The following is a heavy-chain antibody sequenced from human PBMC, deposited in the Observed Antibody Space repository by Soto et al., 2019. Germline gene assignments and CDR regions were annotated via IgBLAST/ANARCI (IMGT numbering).Heavy chain of an antibody. Sequence: QVQLVQSGAEVKKPGASVKVSCKASGYTFTGYYMHWVRQAPGQGLEWMGWINPNSGGTNYAQKFQGRVTMTRDTSISTAYMELSRLRSDDTAVYYCARENTDSSSPRRLYYYYGMDVWGQGTTVTVSS. V-gene: IGHV1-2*02. CDR3: ARENTDSSSPRRLYYYYGMDV. CDR1: GYTFTGYY. CDR2: INPNSGGT. J-gene: IGHJ6*02. D-gene: IGHD6-6*01.